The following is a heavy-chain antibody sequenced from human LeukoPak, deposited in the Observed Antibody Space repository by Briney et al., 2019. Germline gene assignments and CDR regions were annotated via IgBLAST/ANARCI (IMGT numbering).Heavy chain of an antibody. CDR1: GGSFSGYY. V-gene: IGHV4-34*01. CDR3: ARDRPSDYYDTSGYYYYFDY. D-gene: IGHD3-22*01. J-gene: IGHJ4*02. CDR2: ISHSGIT. Sequence: SETLSLTCAVYGGSFSGYYWSWIRQPPGKGLEWIGSISHSGITYYNPSLKSRVTISVDTSQNQFSLNLSSVTAADTAVYYCARDRPSDYYDTSGYYYYFDYWGQGTLVTVSS.